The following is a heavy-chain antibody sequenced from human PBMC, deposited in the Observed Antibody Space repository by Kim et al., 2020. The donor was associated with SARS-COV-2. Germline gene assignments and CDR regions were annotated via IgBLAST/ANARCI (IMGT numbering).Heavy chain of an antibody. CDR2: TFYTGVT. D-gene: IGHD3-10*01. Sequence: SETLSLTCTVSGASISRYYWSWIRQSPGKGLEWIGSTFYTGVTNYNPSLKSRLTISADTSKSQLSLRLSSVTAADTAAYYCARHEPESGSYSPGFDHWV. CDR1: GASISRYY. CDR3: ARHEPESGSYSPGFDH. V-gene: IGHV4-59*08. J-gene: IGHJ1*01.